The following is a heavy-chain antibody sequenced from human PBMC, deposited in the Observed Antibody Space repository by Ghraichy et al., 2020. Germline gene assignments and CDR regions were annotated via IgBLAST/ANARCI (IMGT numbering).Heavy chain of an antibody. Sequence: SETLSPTCAVYGGSFSNCYWTWIRQPPGKGLEWIGEINHSGSSNYSPSLKSRVTISVDTSKNQFSLKLSSVTAADTAVYYCARCICGDLSCDFDSWGQGTLVTVSS. CDR2: INHSGSS. CDR3: ARCICGDLSCDFDS. V-gene: IGHV4-34*01. D-gene: IGHD3-16*02. J-gene: IGHJ4*02. CDR1: GGSFSNCY.